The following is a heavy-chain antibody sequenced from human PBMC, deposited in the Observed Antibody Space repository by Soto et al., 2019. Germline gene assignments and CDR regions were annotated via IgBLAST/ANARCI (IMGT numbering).Heavy chain of an antibody. CDR1: GDSVSSDSAA. J-gene: IGHJ6*03. CDR2: TYYRSKWYN. V-gene: IGHV6-1*01. CDR3: ARVASPGDHYYYYYYMDV. Sequence: PSPTLSLTCAISGDSVSSDSAAWNCIRESTSRGLEWLGRTYYRSKWYNDYAVSVKSRITINPDTSKNQFSLQLNSVTPEDTAVYYCARVASPGDHYYYYYYMDVWGKGTTVTVSS.